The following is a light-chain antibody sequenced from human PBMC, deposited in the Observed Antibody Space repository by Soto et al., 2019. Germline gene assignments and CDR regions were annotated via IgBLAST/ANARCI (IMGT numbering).Light chain of an antibody. CDR1: SSDVGGYNY. CDR3: SSCTSSSTLV. J-gene: IGLJ1*01. Sequence: QSGLTHPASVSWAPGQSITISCTGTSSDVGGYNYVSWYQQHPGKAPKLMIYDVSNRPSGVSNRFSGSKSGNTASLTISGLQAEDEADYYCSSCTSSSTLVFGTGTKVTVL. CDR2: DVS. V-gene: IGLV2-14*01.